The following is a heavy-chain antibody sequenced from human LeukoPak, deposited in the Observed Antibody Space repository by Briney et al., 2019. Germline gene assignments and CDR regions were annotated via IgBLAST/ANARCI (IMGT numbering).Heavy chain of an antibody. CDR1: GYTFTSYY. V-gene: IGHV1-46*01. CDR2: INPSGGSA. CDR3: ARSAGDGNNCAY. D-gene: IGHD5-24*01. Sequence: ASVKDSCKASGYTFTSYYMHWVRQAPGQGLEWMGIINPSGGSASYAQKFQGRVTMTRDMSTSRVYMELSSLRSEDTAVYYCARSAGDGNNCAYWGQGTLVTVSS. J-gene: IGHJ4*02.